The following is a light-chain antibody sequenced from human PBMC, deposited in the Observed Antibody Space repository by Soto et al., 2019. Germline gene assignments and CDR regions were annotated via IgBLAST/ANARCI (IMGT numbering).Light chain of an antibody. Sequence: QSVLTQPASVSGSPGQSIAISCTGTSSDVGGYNYVSWYQQHPGKAPKLMIYEVTNRPSRVSNRFSGSKSGNTASLTISGLQAEDEADYYCSSYTLGGVVFGGGTQLTVL. CDR3: SSYTLGGVV. CDR1: SSDVGGYNY. J-gene: IGLJ2*01. V-gene: IGLV2-14*01. CDR2: EVT.